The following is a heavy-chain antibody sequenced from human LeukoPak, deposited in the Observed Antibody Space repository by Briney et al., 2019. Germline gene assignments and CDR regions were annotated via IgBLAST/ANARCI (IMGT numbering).Heavy chain of an antibody. V-gene: IGHV1-69*02. CDR1: GGTFSSYT. CDR2: IIPILGIA. Sequence: SVKVSCKASGGTFSSYTISWVRQAPGQGLEWMGRIIPILGIANYAQKFQGRVTITADKSTSTAYMELSSLRSEDTAVYYCARGENYGSGSYYKVRYYYYMDVWGKGTTVTVSS. J-gene: IGHJ6*03. CDR3: ARGENYGSGSYYKVRYYYYMDV. D-gene: IGHD3-10*01.